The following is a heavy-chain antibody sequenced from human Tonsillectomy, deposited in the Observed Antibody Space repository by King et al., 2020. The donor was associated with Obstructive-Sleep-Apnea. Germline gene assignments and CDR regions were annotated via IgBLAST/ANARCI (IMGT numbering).Heavy chain of an antibody. Sequence: VQLVESGGGLVEPGGSLRLSCTASGLTFTSAWMSWVRQAPGKGPEWVGRIKSRYDGGTPDYAAFVKGRFTISRDDSKNTIVLQMSSLQGEDTAIYYCTTGDPRRDWGQGTLVTVSS. V-gene: IGHV3-15*01. J-gene: IGHJ4*02. CDR2: IKSRYDGGTP. CDR1: GLTFTSAW. CDR3: TTGDPRRD.